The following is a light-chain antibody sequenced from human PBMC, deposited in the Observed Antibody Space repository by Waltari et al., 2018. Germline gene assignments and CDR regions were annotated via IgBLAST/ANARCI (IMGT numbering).Light chain of an antibody. V-gene: IGLV1-40*01. CDR1: GSNIGAGFD. Sequence: QSVLTQPPSVSGAPGQRVTISCTGSGSNIGAGFDVHWYRQLPGKAPTLLIYGTNARPLGVPDLVCGSSSGTSASLAIVGLQADEEADYYCQSYDTSLSVVFGGGTKLTVL. CDR3: QSYDTSLSVV. J-gene: IGLJ2*01. CDR2: GTN.